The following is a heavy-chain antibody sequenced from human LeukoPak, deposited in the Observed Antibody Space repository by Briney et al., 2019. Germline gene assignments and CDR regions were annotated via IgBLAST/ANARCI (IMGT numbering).Heavy chain of an antibody. CDR1: GASISGGTYY. Sequence: SETLSLTCSVSGASISGGTYYWGWIRQPPGKGLEWIGSIYYTGSTYYNPSLKSRVTISVDTSKNQFSLKLSSVTAADTAVYYCARRGGSGRAFDYWGQGTLVTVSS. CDR2: IYYTGST. D-gene: IGHD1-26*01. CDR3: ARRGGSGRAFDY. J-gene: IGHJ4*02. V-gene: IGHV4-39*01.